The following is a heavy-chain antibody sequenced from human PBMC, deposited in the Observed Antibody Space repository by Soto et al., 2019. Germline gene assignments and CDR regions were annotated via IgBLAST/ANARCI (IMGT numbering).Heavy chain of an antibody. V-gene: IGHV1-18*01. CDR3: AGMGAGYSSGWSIY. CDR1: GYTFTSYG. D-gene: IGHD6-19*01. Sequence: ASVKVSCKASGYTFTSYGISWVRQAPGQGLEWMGWISAYNGNTNYAQKLQGRVTMTTDTSTSTAYMELRSLRSDDTAVYYCAGMGAGYSSGWSIYWGQGTLVTVSS. CDR2: ISAYNGNT. J-gene: IGHJ4*02.